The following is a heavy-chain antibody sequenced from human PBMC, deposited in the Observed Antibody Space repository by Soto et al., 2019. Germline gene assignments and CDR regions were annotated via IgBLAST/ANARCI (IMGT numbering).Heavy chain of an antibody. CDR1: GFTFSSYS. CDR3: ARDQRGSGTDGNYMDV. V-gene: IGHV3-21*01. J-gene: IGHJ6*03. CDR2: ISSSSSYI. Sequence: GGSLRLSCAASGFTFSSYSMNWVRQAPGKGLEWVSSISSSSSYIYYADSVKGRFTISRDNAKNSMYLQMNSLRAEATAVSYCARDQRGSGTDGNYMDVWGKGTTVTVSS. D-gene: IGHD3-10*01.